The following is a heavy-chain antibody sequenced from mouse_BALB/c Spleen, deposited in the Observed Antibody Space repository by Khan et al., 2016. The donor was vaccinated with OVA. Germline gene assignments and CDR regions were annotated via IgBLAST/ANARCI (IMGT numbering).Heavy chain of an antibody. Sequence: EVQLQESGPGLVKPSQSLSLTCTVTGFSITSDYAWNWIRQFPGNKLEWMGYISYSGSANYNPSLNSRISITRDTSENQFFLQLNSVTTEDAATYDCARRYYYGHGYFDVWGAGTTVTVSS. D-gene: IGHD1-1*01. CDR1: GFSITSDYA. CDR3: ARRYYYGHGYFDV. V-gene: IGHV3-2*02. CDR2: ISYSGSA. J-gene: IGHJ1*01.